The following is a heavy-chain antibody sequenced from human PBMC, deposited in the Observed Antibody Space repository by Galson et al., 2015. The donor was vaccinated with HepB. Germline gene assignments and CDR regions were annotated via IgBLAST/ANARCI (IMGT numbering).Heavy chain of an antibody. CDR1: GGSISGYS. CDR2: IYYRGST. CDR3: ARLYDRGGLWARSDY. J-gene: IGHJ4*02. Sequence: SETLSLTCTVSGGSISGYSWTWIRQSPRKGLEWIGYIYYRGSTNYNPSLKSRVTISVDTSKNQFPLKLRSVTAADTAVYYCARLYDRGGLWARSDYWGQGILVIVSS. D-gene: IGHD3-22*01. V-gene: IGHV4-59*08.